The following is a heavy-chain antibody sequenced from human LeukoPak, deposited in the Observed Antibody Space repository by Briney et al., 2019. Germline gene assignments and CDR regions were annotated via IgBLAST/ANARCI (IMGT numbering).Heavy chain of an antibody. CDR1: GYSFTSYW. D-gene: IGHD5-18*01. Sequence: GESLKISCTGSGYSFTSYWIGWVRQMPGKGLEWMGIIYPGDSATRYSPSFQGQVTISADKSISTAYLQWSSLKASDTAMYYCAIRRYSYGSSAIDYWGQGTLVTVSS. CDR3: AIRRYSYGSSAIDY. J-gene: IGHJ4*02. V-gene: IGHV5-51*01. CDR2: IYPGDSAT.